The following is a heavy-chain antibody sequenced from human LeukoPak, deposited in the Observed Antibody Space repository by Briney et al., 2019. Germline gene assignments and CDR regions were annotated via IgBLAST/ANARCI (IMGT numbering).Heavy chain of an antibody. CDR2: INHSGST. J-gene: IGHJ5*02. CDR3: ARRNYGSGSQRPFDP. Sequence: SETLSLTCAVYGGSFSGYYWSWIRQPPGKGLEWIGEINHSGSTNYNPSLKSRVTISVDTSKNQFSLKLSSVTAADTAVYYCARRNYGSGSQRPFDPWGQGTLVTVSS. CDR1: GGSFSGYY. D-gene: IGHD3-10*01. V-gene: IGHV4-34*01.